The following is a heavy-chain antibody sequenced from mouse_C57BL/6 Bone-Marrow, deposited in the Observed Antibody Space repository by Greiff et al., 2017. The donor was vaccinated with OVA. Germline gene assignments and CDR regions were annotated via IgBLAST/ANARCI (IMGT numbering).Heavy chain of an antibody. CDR1: GYTFTDYY. Sequence: VQLQQSGPELVKPGASVKISCKASGYTFTDYYMNWVKQSHGKSLEWIGVINPYNGGTSYNQKFKGKATLTVDKSSSTAYMELNSLTSEDSAVYYCARPLYGDYWGQGTTLTVSS. CDR2: INPYNGGT. J-gene: IGHJ2*01. V-gene: IGHV1-19*01. D-gene: IGHD1-1*01. CDR3: ARPLYGDY.